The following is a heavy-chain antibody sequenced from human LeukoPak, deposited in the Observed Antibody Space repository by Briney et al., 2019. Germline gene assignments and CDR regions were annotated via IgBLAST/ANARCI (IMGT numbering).Heavy chain of an antibody. D-gene: IGHD6-19*01. J-gene: IGHJ4*02. Sequence: GGSLRLSCAASGFNLNSYWMSWVRQAPGKGLECVANIKQDGSEIYFVDSVKGRFTISRDNAKNSLYLQMNSLRAEDTAVYYCARDWRSSGCFDYWGQGTLVTVSS. V-gene: IGHV3-7*05. CDR2: IKQDGSEI. CDR3: ARDWRSSGCFDY. CDR1: GFNLNSYW.